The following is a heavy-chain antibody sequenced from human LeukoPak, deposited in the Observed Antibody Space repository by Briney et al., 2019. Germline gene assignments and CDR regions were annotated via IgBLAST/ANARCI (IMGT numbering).Heavy chain of an antibody. J-gene: IGHJ5*02. D-gene: IGHD7-27*01. CDR1: GITFSSAG. Sequence: GGSLRLSCAVSGITFSSAGMDWVRQAPGKGLECVALIWYDGSQENYADSVKGRFSISRDDSKNTLYLQMNSLRVEDTAVYYCARHSASWGRDLWGQGTLVTVSS. V-gene: IGHV3-33*01. CDR2: IWYDGSQE. CDR3: ARHSASWGRDL.